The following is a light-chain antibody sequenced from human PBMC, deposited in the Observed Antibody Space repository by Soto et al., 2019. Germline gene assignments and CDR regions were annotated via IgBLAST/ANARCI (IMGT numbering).Light chain of an antibody. CDR2: AAS. V-gene: IGKV3-15*01. J-gene: IGKJ5*01. CDR3: QQYNDWPIT. CDR1: QSVSSN. Sequence: EIVMTQSPATLSVSPGERAALSCRASQSVSSNLAWYQQKPGQAPRLLIYAASTRATGIPARFSGSGSGTEFTLTISSLQSEDFAVYFCQQYNDWPITFDQGTRLEIK.